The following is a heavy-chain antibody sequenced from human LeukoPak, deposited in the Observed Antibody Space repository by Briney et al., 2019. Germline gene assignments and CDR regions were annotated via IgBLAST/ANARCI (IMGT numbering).Heavy chain of an antibody. Sequence: SSETLSLTCTVSGGSISSSSYYWGWIRQPPGKGLAWIGSIYYSGSTYYNPSLKSRVTISVDTSKNQFSLKLSSVTAADTAVYYCARLDSSSWYDVYGLWGQGTLVTVSS. CDR3: ARLDSSSWYDVYGL. CDR1: GGSISSSSYY. V-gene: IGHV4-39*01. D-gene: IGHD6-13*01. CDR2: IYYSGST. J-gene: IGHJ4*02.